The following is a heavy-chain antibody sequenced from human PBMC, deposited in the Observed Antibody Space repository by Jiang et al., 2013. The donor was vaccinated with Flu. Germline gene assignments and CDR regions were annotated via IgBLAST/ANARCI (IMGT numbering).Heavy chain of an antibody. CDR3: ARVHDYSTRFDY. V-gene: IGHV1-18*01. J-gene: IGHJ4*02. Sequence: QGLEWMGWISAYNGNTNYAQKLQGRVTMTTDTSTSTAYMELRSLRSDDTAVYYCARVHDYSTRFDYWGQGTLVTVSS. D-gene: IGHD4-11*01. CDR2: ISAYNGNT.